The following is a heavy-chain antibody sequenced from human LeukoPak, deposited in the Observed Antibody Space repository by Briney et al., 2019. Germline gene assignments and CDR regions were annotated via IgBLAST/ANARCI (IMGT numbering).Heavy chain of an antibody. CDR2: INPNSGGT. V-gene: IGHV1-2*02. CDR3: ARSPSRRYSGYDLDY. D-gene: IGHD5-12*01. CDR1: GYIFTGYY. J-gene: IGHJ4*02. Sequence: ASVKVSCKASGYIFTGYYMHWVRQAPGQGLEWMGWINPNSGGTNYAQKIQGRVTMTRDTSISTAYMELSRLRSDDTAVYYCARSPSRRYSGYDLDYCGQGTLVTVSS.